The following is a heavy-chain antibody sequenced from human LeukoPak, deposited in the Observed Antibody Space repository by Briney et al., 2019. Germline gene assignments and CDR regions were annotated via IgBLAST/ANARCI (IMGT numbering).Heavy chain of an antibody. V-gene: IGHV3-30-3*01. J-gene: IGHJ4*02. CDR2: ISFDGDRK. CDR3: VRDRFGVDNYFDY. CDR1: GFNFNNFA. D-gene: IGHD3-3*01. Sequence: GRSLRLSCATSGFNFNNFAMTWVRQAPGKGLEWLTTISFDGDRKYYADSVRGRFTISRDNSKNMLFLRLNNVTTGDTAVYYCVRDRFGVDNYFDYWGLGTLVTVSS.